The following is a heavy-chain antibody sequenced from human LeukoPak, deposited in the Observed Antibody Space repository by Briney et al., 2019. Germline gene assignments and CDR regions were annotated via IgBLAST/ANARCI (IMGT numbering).Heavy chain of an antibody. CDR3: ARLYYYDSSGYYRRSWYFDL. CDR2: IYSDGST. CDR1: GFTVSSNY. D-gene: IGHD3-22*01. J-gene: IGHJ2*01. Sequence: GGSLRLSCAASGFTVSSNYMSWVRQAPGKGLEWVSVIYSDGSTYYADSVKGRFTISRDNSKNTLYLQMNSLRAEDTAVYYCARLYYYDSSGYYRRSWYFDLWGRGTLVTVSS. V-gene: IGHV3-53*01.